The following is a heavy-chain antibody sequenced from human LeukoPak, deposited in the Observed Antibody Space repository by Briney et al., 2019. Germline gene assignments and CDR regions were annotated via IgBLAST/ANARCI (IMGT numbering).Heavy chain of an antibody. V-gene: IGHV3-23*01. CDR2: MSAMVANS. J-gene: IGHJ3*02. Sequence: SGRSLILSCAASGFTFSSYAMRWVRQAPENVLEWVSAMSAMVANSYYADSVKGRFTISRDNSKNTLYLQMNSLRAEDTAVYYCAKDRAYYDFWSGSDAFDIWGQGTMVTVSS. D-gene: IGHD3-3*01. CDR1: GFTFSSYA. CDR3: AKDRAYYDFWSGSDAFDI.